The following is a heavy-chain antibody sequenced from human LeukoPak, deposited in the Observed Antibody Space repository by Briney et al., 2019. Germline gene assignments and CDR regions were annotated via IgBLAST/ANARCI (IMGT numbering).Heavy chain of an antibody. D-gene: IGHD3-9*01. Sequence: ASVKVSCKASGYTFTSYDTNWVRQAPGQGLEWMGWMNPNTANTGYAQEFQGRVTITRNTSISTSYMELNSLRSEDTAVYYCARALSNILTGYHNWFDPWGQGTLVTVSS. CDR1: GYTFTSYD. V-gene: IGHV1-8*01. CDR2: MNPNTANT. J-gene: IGHJ5*02. CDR3: ARALSNILTGYHNWFDP.